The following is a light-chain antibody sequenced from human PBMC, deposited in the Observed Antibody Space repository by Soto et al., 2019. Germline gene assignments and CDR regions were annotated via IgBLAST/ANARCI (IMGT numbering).Light chain of an antibody. Sequence: QAVVTQEPSLTVSPGGTVTLTCGSSTGAVTSGHYPYWFQQKPGQAPRTLIFDTSNKQSWTPARFSGSLLGDKAALTLSGAQPEDEAEYYCLLLYPGARVFGGGTKLTVL. V-gene: IGLV7-46*01. CDR3: LLLYPGARV. CDR2: DTS. J-gene: IGLJ3*02. CDR1: TGAVTSGHY.